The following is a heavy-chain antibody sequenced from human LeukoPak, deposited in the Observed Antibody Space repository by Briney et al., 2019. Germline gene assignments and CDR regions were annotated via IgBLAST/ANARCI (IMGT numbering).Heavy chain of an antibody. J-gene: IGHJ5*02. Sequence: GGSLRLSCAASGFTFSSYSMNWVRQAPGKGLEWVSSISSSSSYIYYADSVKGRFTISRDNAKNSLYLQMNSLRAEDTAVYYCARDNDFWSGSHGWLDPWGQGTLVTVSS. CDR2: ISSSSSYI. V-gene: IGHV3-21*01. D-gene: IGHD3-3*01. CDR1: GFTFSSYS. CDR3: ARDNDFWSGSHGWLDP.